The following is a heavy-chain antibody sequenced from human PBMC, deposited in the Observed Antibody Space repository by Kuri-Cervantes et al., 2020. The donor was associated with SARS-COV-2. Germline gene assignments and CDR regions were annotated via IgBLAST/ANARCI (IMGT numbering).Heavy chain of an antibody. Sequence: GESLKISCAASGFTFSSYSMNWVRQAPGKGLEWVSSISSSSSYIYYADSAKGRFTISRDNAKNSLYLQMNSLRAEDTAVYYCARDQRPTFYYDSSEGAFDIWGQGTMVTVSS. J-gene: IGHJ3*02. V-gene: IGHV3-21*01. D-gene: IGHD3-22*01. CDR2: ISSSSSYI. CDR1: GFTFSSYS. CDR3: ARDQRPTFYYDSSEGAFDI.